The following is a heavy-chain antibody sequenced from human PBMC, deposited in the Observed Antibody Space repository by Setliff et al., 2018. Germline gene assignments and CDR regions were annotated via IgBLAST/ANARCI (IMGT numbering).Heavy chain of an antibody. V-gene: IGHV4-39*07. CDR3: ARDMGQPYYFES. CDR1: GGSISSSSHY. J-gene: IGHJ4*02. D-gene: IGHD1-1*01. Sequence: PSETLSPTCTVSGGSISSSSHYWGWIRQPPGKGLEWIGSIYYTGSTYYNPSLKSRVTMSVDTSKRQFSLKLGSATAADTAVYYCARDMGQPYYFESWGLGTLVTVSS. CDR2: IYYTGST.